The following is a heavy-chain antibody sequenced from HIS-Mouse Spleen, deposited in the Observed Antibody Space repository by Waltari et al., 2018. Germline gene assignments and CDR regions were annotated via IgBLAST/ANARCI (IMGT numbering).Heavy chain of an antibody. CDR3: ARGRSPATVTIGYYFDY. J-gene: IGHJ4*02. D-gene: IGHD4-17*01. V-gene: IGHV4-34*01. Sequence: QVQLQQWGAGLLKPSETLSLTCAVYGGSFSGYYWSWIRQPPGKGLEWIGEINHSGSTNPNPSLKSRVTISVDTSKNQFSLKLSSVTAADTAVYYCARGRSPATVTIGYYFDYWGQGTLVTVSS. CDR1: GGSFSGYY. CDR2: INHSGST.